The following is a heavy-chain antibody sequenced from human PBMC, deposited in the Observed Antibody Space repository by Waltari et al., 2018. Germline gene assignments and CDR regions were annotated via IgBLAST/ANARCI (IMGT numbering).Heavy chain of an antibody. CDR1: GYTFTSYA. CDR2: IKPSTGNP. Sequence: QVQLVQSGSELKKPGASVKVSCKASGYTFTSYALNWVRQAPGQGLEWVGWIKPSTGNPTYAQGFTGRFVVSLDTSVSTAYLQISSLKAEDTAVYYCASGGYYDSSGYCDYWGQGTLVTVSS. D-gene: IGHD3-22*01. J-gene: IGHJ4*02. V-gene: IGHV7-4-1*02. CDR3: ASGGYYDSSGYCDY.